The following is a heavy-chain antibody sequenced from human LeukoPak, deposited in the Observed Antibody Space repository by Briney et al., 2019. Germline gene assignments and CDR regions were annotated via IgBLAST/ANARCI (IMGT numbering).Heavy chain of an antibody. CDR1: GFTFSSYG. J-gene: IGHJ4*02. Sequence: GGSLRLSCAASGFTFSSYGMHWARQAPGKGLEWVAVISYEGSNKYYADSVKGRFTISRDNSKNTLYLQMNSLRAEDTAVYYCAKQKGRAVAAYDYWGQGTLVTVSS. V-gene: IGHV3-30*18. CDR2: ISYEGSNK. D-gene: IGHD6-19*01. CDR3: AKQKGRAVAAYDY.